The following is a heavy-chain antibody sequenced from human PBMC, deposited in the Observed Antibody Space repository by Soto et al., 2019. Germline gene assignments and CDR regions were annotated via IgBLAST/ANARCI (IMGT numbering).Heavy chain of an antibody. Sequence: SVKVSCKASGGPFSSYAISWVRPAPGQGLEWMGGIIPIFGTANYAQKFQGRVTITADESTSTAYMELSSLRSEDTAVYYCARAHPSLAYSSGWPKWFDPWGQGTLVTVSS. J-gene: IGHJ5*02. D-gene: IGHD6-19*01. V-gene: IGHV1-69*13. CDR2: IIPIFGTA. CDR3: ARAHPSLAYSSGWPKWFDP. CDR1: GGPFSSYA.